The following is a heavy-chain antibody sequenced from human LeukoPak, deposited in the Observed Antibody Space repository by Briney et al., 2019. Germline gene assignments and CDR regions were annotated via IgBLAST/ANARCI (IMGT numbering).Heavy chain of an antibody. J-gene: IGHJ4*02. CDR2: IKQDGSDR. CDR1: GFTFRNYW. Sequence: GGSLRLSCAASGFTFRNYWMSWVRQAPGTGLEWVANIKQDGSDRNYVTSVRGRFTISRDNAESSLYLQMNSLRVEDTAVYYCAKAPGSSGWYYGDYWGQGTLVTXSS. V-gene: IGHV3-7*03. D-gene: IGHD6-19*01. CDR3: AKAPGSSGWYYGDY.